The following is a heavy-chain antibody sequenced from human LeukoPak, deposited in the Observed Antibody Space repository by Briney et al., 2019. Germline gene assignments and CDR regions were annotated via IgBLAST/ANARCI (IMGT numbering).Heavy chain of an antibody. J-gene: IGHJ3*02. D-gene: IGHD6-13*01. CDR2: IYSGGST. CDR3: ARDTQAAGTFAFDI. Sequence: GGSLRLSCVASGFTVSSSYMSWVRQAPGKGLEWVSVIYSGGSTYYADSVKGRFTISRDNSKNTLYLQMNSLRAEDTAVYYCARDTQAAGTFAFDIWGQGTMVTVSS. V-gene: IGHV3-53*01. CDR1: GFTVSSSY.